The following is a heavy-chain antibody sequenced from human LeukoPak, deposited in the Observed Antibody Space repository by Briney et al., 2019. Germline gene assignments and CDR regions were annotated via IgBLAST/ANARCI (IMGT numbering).Heavy chain of an antibody. J-gene: IGHJ5*02. CDR3: AREGYCSGGSCYSRWFDP. Sequence: GSSVKVSCKASGGTFSSYAISWVRQAPGQGLEWMGGIIPIFGTANYAQKFQGRVTITADKSTSTAYMGLSSLRSEDTAVYYCAREGYCSGGSCYSRWFDPWGQGTLVTVSS. D-gene: IGHD2-15*01. CDR1: GGTFSSYA. CDR2: IIPIFGTA. V-gene: IGHV1-69*06.